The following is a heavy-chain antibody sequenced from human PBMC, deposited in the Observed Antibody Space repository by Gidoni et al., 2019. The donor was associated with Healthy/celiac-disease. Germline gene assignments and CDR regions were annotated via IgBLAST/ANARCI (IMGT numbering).Heavy chain of an antibody. Sequence: QVQLVQSGAEVKKPGASVKVSCKVSGYTLTELSMHWVRQAPGKGIEWMGGFDPEDGETIYAQKFQGRVTMTEDTSTDTAYMELSSLRSEDTAVYYCATPIGRVGATTSPWDYYYYGMDVWGQGTTVTVSS. CDR2: FDPEDGET. D-gene: IGHD1-26*01. CDR1: GYTLTELS. CDR3: ATPIGRVGATTSPWDYYYYGMDV. J-gene: IGHJ6*02. V-gene: IGHV1-24*01.